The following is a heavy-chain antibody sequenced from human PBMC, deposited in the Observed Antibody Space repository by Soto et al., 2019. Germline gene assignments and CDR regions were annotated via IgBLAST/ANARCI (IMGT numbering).Heavy chain of an antibody. V-gene: IGHV6-1*01. Sequence: SQTLSLTCVVSGDSVSSNSAAWKWIRQSPSRGLEWLGRTYYRSKWYNDYAVSVKSRVTINSDTSKNQVSLQLKSVTLEDTAVYYCAGILGASANWFDPWGQGTLVTVSS. CDR3: AGILGASANWFDP. J-gene: IGHJ5*02. CDR1: GDSVSSNSAA. D-gene: IGHD1-26*01. CDR2: TYYRSKWYN.